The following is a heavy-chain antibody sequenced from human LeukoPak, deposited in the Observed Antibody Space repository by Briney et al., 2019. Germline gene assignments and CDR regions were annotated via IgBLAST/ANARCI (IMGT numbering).Heavy chain of an antibody. CDR1: GFTFSNYW. CDR2: INSDGSST. CDR3: ARGWSGTYSGY. J-gene: IGHJ4*02. D-gene: IGHD3-3*01. Sequence: PGGSLRLSCAASGFTFSNYWVHWVRQAPGKGLVWVSRINSDGSSTSYADSVKGRFTISRDNAKNTLYLQMNSLRAEDTAVYYCARGWSGTYSGYWGQGTLVTVSS. V-gene: IGHV3-74*01.